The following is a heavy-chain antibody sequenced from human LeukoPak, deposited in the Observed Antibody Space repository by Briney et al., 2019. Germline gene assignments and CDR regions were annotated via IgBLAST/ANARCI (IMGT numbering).Heavy chain of an antibody. CDR2: IYHSGST. CDR3: ARVAEYYDPSPRFDY. J-gene: IGHJ4*02. D-gene: IGHD3-22*01. V-gene: IGHV4-30-2*01. Sequence: PSETLSLTCAVSGGSISSGGYSWSWIRQPPGKGLEWIGFIYHSGSTYYNPSLKSRVTISVDRSKNQFSLKLSSVTAADTAVYYCARVAEYYDPSPRFDYWGQGTLVTVSS. CDR1: GGSISSGGYS.